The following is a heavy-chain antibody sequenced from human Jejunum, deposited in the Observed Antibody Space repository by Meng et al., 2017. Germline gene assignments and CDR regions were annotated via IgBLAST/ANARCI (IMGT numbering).Heavy chain of an antibody. V-gene: IGHV7-4-1*02. Sequence: QGQLCQSGSGLKKPGASGKVSSKASGYTFTDDAIHWVRQAPGQGLEWIGWINTNTGNANYGPDFTGRFVFSLDTSVSTAYLQISSLSAEDTAVYYCARHTGNLGLDYWGQGTLVTVSS. CDR3: ARHTGNLGLDY. J-gene: IGHJ4*02. D-gene: IGHD4-23*01. CDR2: INTNTGNA. CDR1: GYTFTDDA.